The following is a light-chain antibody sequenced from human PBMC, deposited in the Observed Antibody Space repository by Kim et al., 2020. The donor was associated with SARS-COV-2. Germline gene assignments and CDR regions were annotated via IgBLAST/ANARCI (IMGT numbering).Light chain of an antibody. J-gene: IGKJ4*01. CDR2: AAS. Sequence: ASVGDRVTITCRASQDISHYLAWFQQQPAKAPKSLIHAASVLQSGVPSKFSGSGSGTDFTLTISSLQPEDFATYYCQQYYSYPQTFGGGTKVDIK. CDR3: QQYYSYPQT. V-gene: IGKV1-16*02. CDR1: QDISHY.